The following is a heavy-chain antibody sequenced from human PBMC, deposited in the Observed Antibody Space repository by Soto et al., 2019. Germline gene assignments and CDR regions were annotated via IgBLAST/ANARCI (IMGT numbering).Heavy chain of an antibody. J-gene: IGHJ5*02. CDR3: ASLHYDFWSGYYPNWFDP. V-gene: IGHV4-59*01. CDR1: GGSISSYY. CDR2: IYYSGST. Sequence: SETLSLTCTVSGGSISSYYCSCIRQPPGKGLEWIGYIYYSGSTNYNPSLKSRVTISVDTSKNQFSLKLSSVTAADTAVYYCASLHYDFWSGYYPNWFDPWGQGTLVTVSS. D-gene: IGHD3-3*01.